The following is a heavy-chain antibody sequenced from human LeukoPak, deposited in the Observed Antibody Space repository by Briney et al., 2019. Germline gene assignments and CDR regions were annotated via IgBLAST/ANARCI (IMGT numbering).Heavy chain of an antibody. Sequence: PSETLSLTCTVSGGSISSYYWSWIRQPPGKGLEWIGYIYYSWSTNYNPSLKSRVTISLDTSKNQFSLKLSSVTAADTAVYYCARMYGSGSFQYFDYWGQGTLVTVSS. V-gene: IGHV4-59*08. J-gene: IGHJ4*02. CDR1: GGSISSYY. CDR3: ARMYGSGSFQYFDY. D-gene: IGHD3-10*01. CDR2: IYYSWST.